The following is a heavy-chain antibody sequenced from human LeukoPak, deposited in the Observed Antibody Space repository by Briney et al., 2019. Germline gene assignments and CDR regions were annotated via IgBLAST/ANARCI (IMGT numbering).Heavy chain of an antibody. Sequence: SETLSLTCTVSGGSISSYYWSWIRQPPGKGLEWIGYIYTSGSTNYNPSLKSRVTISVDTSKNQFSLKLSSVTAADTAVYHCARGGGGKWLRFRGSESWFDAWGQGTLVTVSS. CDR1: GGSISSYY. J-gene: IGHJ5*02. CDR2: IYTSGST. V-gene: IGHV4-4*09. CDR3: ARGGGGKWLRFRGSESWFDA. D-gene: IGHD5-12*01.